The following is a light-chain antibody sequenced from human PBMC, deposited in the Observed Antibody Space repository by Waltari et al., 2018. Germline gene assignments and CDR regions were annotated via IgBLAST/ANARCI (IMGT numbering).Light chain of an antibody. CDR3: QQRSTWPWT. CDR1: QGVSSY. Sequence: EIVLTQSPATLSLSPGERATLSCRASQGVSSYLAWYQQKHGQAPRLLIYDTSNRATGIPARFRGSGPGPDFTLTISSLEPEDFAVYYCQQRSTWPWTFGQGTKVEIK. V-gene: IGKV3D-11*01. J-gene: IGKJ1*01. CDR2: DTS.